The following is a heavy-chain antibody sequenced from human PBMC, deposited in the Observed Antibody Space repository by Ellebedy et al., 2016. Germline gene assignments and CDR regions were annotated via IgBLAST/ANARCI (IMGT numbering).Heavy chain of an antibody. D-gene: IGHD6-13*01. Sequence: GGSLRLSXSASGFTFSSYNMNWVRQAPGKGLEWVSYISDRSTTIYYADSVKGRFTISRDNSKNTLYLQMNSLRAEDTAVYYCARVGEEYSSSWYDWYFDLWGRGTLVTVSS. CDR3: ARVGEEYSSSWYDWYFDL. CDR2: ISDRSTTI. J-gene: IGHJ2*01. CDR1: GFTFSSYN. V-gene: IGHV3-48*01.